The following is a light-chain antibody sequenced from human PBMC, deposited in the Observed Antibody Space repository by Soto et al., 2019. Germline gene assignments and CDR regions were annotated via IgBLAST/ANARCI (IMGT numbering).Light chain of an antibody. CDR3: QQRSNGTST. Sequence: DIGLKQSPATLSLSPGDRATLSCRASQRVXSNLAWSQQKPGQAPRLLXVAAANTATGSPARFSGSGSATDFPLTISSLEPEYFAVYYCQQRSNGTSTFGQGTRLEIK. CDR2: AAA. V-gene: IGKV3-11*01. J-gene: IGKJ5*01. CDR1: QRVXSN.